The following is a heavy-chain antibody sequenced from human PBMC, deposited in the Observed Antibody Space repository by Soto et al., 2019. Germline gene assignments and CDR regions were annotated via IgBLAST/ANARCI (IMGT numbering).Heavy chain of an antibody. V-gene: IGHV3-30*03. CDR2: LSLEGNNK. Sequence: VHLVESGGGGVQPGRSKRLSCVVSGFTFNDYAIHWVRQAPGKARGWGAVLSLEGNNKFYADSVKGRFTISRDRSKTTAYLQMNNLRAEDTAVYYCARDHWDCSGGGCNPHQLNFFAMDVWGQGTTVTVSS. D-gene: IGHD2-15*01. CDR3: ARDHWDCSGGGCNPHQLNFFAMDV. CDR1: GFTFNDYA. J-gene: IGHJ6*02.